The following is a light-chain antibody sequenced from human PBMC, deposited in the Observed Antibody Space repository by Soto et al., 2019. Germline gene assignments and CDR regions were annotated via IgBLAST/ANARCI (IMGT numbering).Light chain of an antibody. J-gene: IGKJ1*01. CDR3: QQNYDYPWT. V-gene: IGKV1-5*03. Sequence: DLQMTQSPSTLSASVGDRVTITCRASQSISSWLAWYQQTPGKAPKLLIYKASTLESGVPSRFSVSGSGTEFTLTISSLQPDDVGRYYCQQNYDYPWTFGQGTKVDIK. CDR2: KAS. CDR1: QSISSW.